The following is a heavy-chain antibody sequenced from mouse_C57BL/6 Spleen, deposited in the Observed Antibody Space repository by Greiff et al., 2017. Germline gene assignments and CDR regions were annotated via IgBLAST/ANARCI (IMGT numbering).Heavy chain of an antibody. D-gene: IGHD1-1*01. V-gene: IGHV1-69*01. CDR2: IDPSDSYT. CDR3: ARGFITTVVADLYYAMDY. Sequence: QVHVKQPGAELVMPGASVKLSCKASGYTFTSYWMHWVKQRPGQGLEWIGEIDPSDSYTNYNQKFKGKSTLTVDKSSSTAYMQLSSLTSEDSAVYYCARGFITTVVADLYYAMDYWGQGTSVTVSS. CDR1: GYTFTSYW. J-gene: IGHJ4*01.